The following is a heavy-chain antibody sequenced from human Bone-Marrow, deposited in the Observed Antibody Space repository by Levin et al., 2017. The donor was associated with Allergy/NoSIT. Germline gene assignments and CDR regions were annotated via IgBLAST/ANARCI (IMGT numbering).Heavy chain of an antibody. CDR2: ISSSGSTI. D-gene: IGHD3-22*01. CDR3: ASFPHSPYISSGRDYYYYYGMDV. CDR1: GFTFSDYY. V-gene: IGHV3-11*01. J-gene: IGHJ6*02. Sequence: PGGSLRLSCAASGFTFSDYYMSWIRQAPGKGLEWVSYISSSGSTIYYADSVKGRFTISRDNAKNSLYLQMNSLRAEDTAVYYCASFPHSPYISSGRDYYYYYGMDVWGQGTTVTVSS.